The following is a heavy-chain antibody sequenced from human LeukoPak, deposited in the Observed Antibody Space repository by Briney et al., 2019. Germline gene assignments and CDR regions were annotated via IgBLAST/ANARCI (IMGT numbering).Heavy chain of an antibody. D-gene: IGHD4-23*01. CDR3: ASPHYGGSAFDI. CDR1: GGTFSSYA. CDR2: IIPIFGTA. Sequence: SVKVSCKASGGTFSSYAISWVRQAPGQGLEWMGGIIPIFGTANYAQKFQGRVTITADGSTSTAYMELSSLRSEDTAVYYCASPHYGGSAFDIWGQGTMVTVSS. V-gene: IGHV1-69*13. J-gene: IGHJ3*02.